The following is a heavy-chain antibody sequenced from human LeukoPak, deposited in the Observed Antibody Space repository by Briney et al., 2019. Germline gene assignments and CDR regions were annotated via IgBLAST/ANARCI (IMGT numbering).Heavy chain of an antibody. Sequence: SETLSLTCTVSGGSISSSSYYWGWIRQPPGKGLEWIGSIYYSGSTYYNPSLKSRVTISVDTSKNHFSLKVSSVTAADTAVYYCARRIIPAAAYFDYWGQGTLVTVSS. D-gene: IGHD6-13*01. CDR2: IYYSGST. J-gene: IGHJ4*02. CDR3: ARRIIPAAAYFDY. CDR1: GGSISSSSYY. V-gene: IGHV4-39*02.